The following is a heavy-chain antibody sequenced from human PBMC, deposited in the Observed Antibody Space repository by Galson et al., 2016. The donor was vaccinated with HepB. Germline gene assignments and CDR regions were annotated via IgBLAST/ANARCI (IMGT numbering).Heavy chain of an antibody. CDR2: IWYDGSNK. V-gene: IGHV3-33*01. J-gene: IGHJ4*02. Sequence: SLRLSCAASGFTFSSYGMHWVRQAPGKGLEWVAVIWYDGSNKYYADSVKGRFTISRDNSKNTLYLQMNSLRAEDTAVYYCATEAPILAPTLDYWGKGTLVTVSS. CDR3: ATEAPILAPTLDY. D-gene: IGHD2/OR15-2a*01. CDR1: GFTFSSYG.